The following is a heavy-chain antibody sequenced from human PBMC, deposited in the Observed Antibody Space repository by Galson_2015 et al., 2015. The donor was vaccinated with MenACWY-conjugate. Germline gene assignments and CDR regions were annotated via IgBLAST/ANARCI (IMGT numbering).Heavy chain of an antibody. D-gene: IGHD6-19*01. CDR1: GYTFSTYA. J-gene: IGHJ4*02. CDR2: INPGNGAT. CDR3: ARDAEAQYSSGPSHY. V-gene: IGHV1-3*01. Sequence: SVKVSCKASGYTFSTYAMHWVRQAPGQRLGWMGWINPGNGATKYSQRFQGRVTFTWDTSAPTAYMDLSSLRSEDTAIYYCARDAEAQYSSGPSHYWGQGTLVTVSS.